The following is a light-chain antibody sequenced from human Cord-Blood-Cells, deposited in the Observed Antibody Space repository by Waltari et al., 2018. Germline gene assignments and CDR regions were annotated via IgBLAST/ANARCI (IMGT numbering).Light chain of an antibody. CDR2: LGS. CDR3: MQALQTPKT. Sequence: DIVMTQSPLSLPVTPGEPASISCRSSQSLLHSNGYNYLDWYLQKPGQSRQRLIYLGSNRASGVPDRFSGSGSGTDFTLKISRVEAEDVGVYYCMQALQTPKTFGQGTKVEIK. J-gene: IGKJ1*01. V-gene: IGKV2-28*01. CDR1: QSLLHSNGYNY.